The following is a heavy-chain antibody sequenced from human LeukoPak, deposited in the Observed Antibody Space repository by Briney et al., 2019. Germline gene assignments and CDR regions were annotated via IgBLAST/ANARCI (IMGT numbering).Heavy chain of an antibody. Sequence: GGSLRLSCAASGFTFSSYAVSWVRQAPGEGLEWVSVIGPSGGTTYYADSVKGRVTISRDNSKDTLYLQMDSLRVEDTAVYYCARESGGGTRLIDYWGQGTPVTVSS. V-gene: IGHV3-23*01. CDR2: IGPSGGTT. CDR1: GFTFSSYA. J-gene: IGHJ4*02. D-gene: IGHD2-15*01. CDR3: ARESGGGTRLIDY.